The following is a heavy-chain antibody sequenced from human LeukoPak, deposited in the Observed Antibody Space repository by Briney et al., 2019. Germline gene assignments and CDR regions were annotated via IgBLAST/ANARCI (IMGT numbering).Heavy chain of an antibody. J-gene: IGHJ4*02. CDR3: ARDPVGGSTIFDS. V-gene: IGHV6-1*01. CDR2: TYFRSKWYY. Sequence: SQTLSLTCAISGDSVSSDSAAWNWIRQSPSRGLEWLARTYFRSKWYYDYALAVKCRITINPDTSKNQFSLQLNSVPPEDTAVYFCARDPVGGSTIFDSWGQGTLVTVSS. D-gene: IGHD1-26*01. CDR1: GDSVSSDSAA.